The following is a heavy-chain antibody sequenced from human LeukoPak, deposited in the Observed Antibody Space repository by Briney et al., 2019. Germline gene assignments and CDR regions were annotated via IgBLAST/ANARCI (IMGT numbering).Heavy chain of an antibody. Sequence: GGSLRLSCAASGFTFSSYAMSWVRQAPGKGLEWVSAISGSGGSTYYADSVKGRFTISRDNSKNTLHLQMNSLRAENTAVYYCAKGSGYDTDFDYWGQGTLATVFS. J-gene: IGHJ4*02. CDR1: GFTFSSYA. V-gene: IGHV3-23*01. CDR3: AKGSGYDTDFDY. D-gene: IGHD3-9*01. CDR2: ISGSGGST.